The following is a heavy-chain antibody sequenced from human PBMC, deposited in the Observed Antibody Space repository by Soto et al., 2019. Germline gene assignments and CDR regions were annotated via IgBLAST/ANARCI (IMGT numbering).Heavy chain of an antibody. CDR1: GGTFSSYA. V-gene: IGHV1-69*13. CDR3: AIPTYYYDSSGRPPLDC. J-gene: IGHJ4*02. D-gene: IGHD3-22*01. Sequence: SVKVSCKASGGTFSSYAINWVRQAPGQGLEWMGGIIPIFGTANYAQKFQGRVTITADESTSTAYMELSSLRSEDTAVYYCAIPTYYYDSSGRPPLDCWGQGNLVTVAS. CDR2: IIPIFGTA.